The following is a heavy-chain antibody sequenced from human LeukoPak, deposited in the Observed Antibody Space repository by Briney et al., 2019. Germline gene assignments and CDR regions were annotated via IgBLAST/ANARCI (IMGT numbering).Heavy chain of an antibody. D-gene: IGHD1-1*01. V-gene: IGHV4-59*01. CDR2: FYSNGRT. CDR1: GGSISSFH. CDR3: ARDRHQLTSRTTGYNWFDL. J-gene: IGHJ5*02. Sequence: KPSETLSLTCDVSGGSISSFHWSWIRRPPGKGLEWMLSFYSNGRTNYNPSLKSRVTTSVDTSKNQFSLTLTSVTAADTAFYYCARDRHQLTSRTTGYNWFDLWGPGTLVTVSS.